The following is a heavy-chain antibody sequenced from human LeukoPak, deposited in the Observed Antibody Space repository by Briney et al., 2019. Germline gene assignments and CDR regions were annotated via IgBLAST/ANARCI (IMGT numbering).Heavy chain of an antibody. J-gene: IGHJ3*02. D-gene: IGHD2-21*01. CDR3: AREVNAVTDAFDI. Sequence: ASVKVSCKASGYSFTGYYMHWVRQAPGQGLEWMGWINGNSGCTNYAQKFQGRVTMTRDTSISTAYMEMNRLRSDDTAVYYCAREVNAVTDAFDIWGQGTMVTVSS. V-gene: IGHV1-2*02. CDR2: INGNSGCT. CDR1: GYSFTGYY.